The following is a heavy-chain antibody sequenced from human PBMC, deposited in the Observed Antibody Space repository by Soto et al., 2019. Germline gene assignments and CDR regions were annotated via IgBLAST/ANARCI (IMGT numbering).Heavy chain of an antibody. CDR3: ARPYDSSEYYGMDV. CDR1: GYSFTSYW. CDR2: IDPSDSYT. J-gene: IGHJ6*02. D-gene: IGHD3-22*01. V-gene: IGHV5-10-1*01. Sequence: PGESLKISCKGSGYSFTSYWISWVRQMPGKVLEWMGRIDPSDSYTNYSPSFQGHVTISADKSISTAYLQWSSLKASDTAMYYCARPYDSSEYYGMDVWGQGTTVNVSS.